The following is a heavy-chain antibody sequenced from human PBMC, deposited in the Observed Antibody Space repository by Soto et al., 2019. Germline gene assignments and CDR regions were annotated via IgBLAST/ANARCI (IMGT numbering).Heavy chain of an antibody. J-gene: IGHJ6*02. D-gene: IGHD2-2*01. CDR1: GYTFTGYY. Sequence: GASVKGSCKASGYTFTGYYIHWGRQAPGQGVEWMGWINPNSGGTNYAQKFQGWVTMTRDTSISTAYMELSRLRSDDTAVYYCARGPDCSSTSCSTWGMDVWGQGTTVTVSS. V-gene: IGHV1-2*04. CDR3: ARGPDCSSTSCSTWGMDV. CDR2: INPNSGGT.